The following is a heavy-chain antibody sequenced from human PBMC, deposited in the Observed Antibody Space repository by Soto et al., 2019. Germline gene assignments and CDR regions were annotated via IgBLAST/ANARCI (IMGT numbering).Heavy chain of an antibody. V-gene: IGHV5-10-1*01. CDR1: GYSFTSYW. CDR2: IDPSDSYT. CDR3: PRRRYFGAFDI. J-gene: IGHJ3*02. D-gene: IGHD1-26*01. Sequence: EVQLVQSGAEVKKPGESLRISCQGSGYSFTSYWITWVRQMPGKGLEWMGRIDPSDSYTNYSPSFQGHVTISADKSISTAYLQWSGLEASDTAMYYCPRRRYFGAFDIWGQGTMVTVSS.